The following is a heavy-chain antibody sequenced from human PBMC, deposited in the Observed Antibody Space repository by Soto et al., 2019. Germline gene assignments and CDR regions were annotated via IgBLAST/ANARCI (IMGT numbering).Heavy chain of an antibody. D-gene: IGHD5-18*01. J-gene: IGHJ4*02. CDR3: ARLLRGYSYGPVDY. V-gene: IGHV1-18*01. CDR1: GYTFTSYG. CDR2: ISAYNGNT. Sequence: ASVKVSCKASGYTFTSYGISWVRQAPGQGLEWMGWISAYNGNTNYAQKLQGRVTMTTDTSTSTAYMELRSLRSDDTAVYHCARLLRGYSYGPVDYWGQGTLVTVSS.